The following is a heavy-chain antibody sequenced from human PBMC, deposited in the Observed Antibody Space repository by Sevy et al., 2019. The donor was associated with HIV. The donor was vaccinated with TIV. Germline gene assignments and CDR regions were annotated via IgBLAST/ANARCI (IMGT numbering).Heavy chain of an antibody. D-gene: IGHD2-15*01. CDR3: ASDGGGRTTGCLLHIDR. CDR1: GFTFSSYT. V-gene: IGHV3-21*01. Sequence: GESLKISCAASGFTFSSYTMNWVRQAPGKGLEWVSSITGGSSYIYYADSVMGRFTISRDTGKNSLYLQMNSLSAEDTDVYYWASDGGGRTTGCLLHIDRWGEGNLVTVSS. CDR2: ITGGSSYI. J-gene: IGHJ4*02.